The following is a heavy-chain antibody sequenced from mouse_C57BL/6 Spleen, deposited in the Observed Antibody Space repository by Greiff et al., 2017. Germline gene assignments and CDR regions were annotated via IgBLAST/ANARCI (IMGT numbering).Heavy chain of an antibody. CDR1: GYTFTDYY. CDR3: ARDYYGSSYEDY. CDR2: INPYNGGT. D-gene: IGHD1-1*01. Sequence: EVQLQQSGPVLVKPGASVKMSCKASGYTFTDYYMNWVKQSHGKSLEWIGVINPYNGGTSYNQKFKGKATLTVDKSSSTVYMELNSLTSEDSAVYYCARDYYGSSYEDYCGQGTTLTVSS. V-gene: IGHV1-19*01. J-gene: IGHJ2*01.